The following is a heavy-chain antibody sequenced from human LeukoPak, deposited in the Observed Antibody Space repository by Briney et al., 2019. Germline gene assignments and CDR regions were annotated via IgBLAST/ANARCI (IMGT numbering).Heavy chain of an antibody. CDR3: ARDGSPNWFGIDNWFDP. CDR1: GFTFSSYA. D-gene: IGHD3-10*01. CDR2: ISYDGSNK. Sequence: PGRSLRLSCAASGFTFSSYAMHWVRRAPGKGLEWVAVISYDGSNKYYADSVKGRFTISRDNSKNTLYLQMNSLRAEDTAVYYCARDGSPNWFGIDNWFDPWGQGTLVTVSS. V-gene: IGHV3-30*04. J-gene: IGHJ5*02.